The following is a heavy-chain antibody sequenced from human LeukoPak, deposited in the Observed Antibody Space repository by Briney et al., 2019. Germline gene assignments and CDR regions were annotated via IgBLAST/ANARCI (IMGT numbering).Heavy chain of an antibody. CDR2: MNPNSGNT. D-gene: IGHD4-17*01. CDR3: ARIHGEDRDY. J-gene: IGHJ4*02. V-gene: IGHV1-8*01. CDR1: GYTFTSYD. Sequence: ASVKVSCKASGYTFTSYDINWVRQATGQGLEWMGWMNPNSGNTGYARMFQGRVTMTRNTSISTAYMELSSLRSEDTAVYYCARIHGEDRDYWGQGTLVTVSS.